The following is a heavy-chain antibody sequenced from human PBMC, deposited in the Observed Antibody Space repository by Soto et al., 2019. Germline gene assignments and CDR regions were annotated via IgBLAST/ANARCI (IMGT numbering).Heavy chain of an antibody. V-gene: IGHV1-3*01. CDR1: GYTFTSYA. J-gene: IGHJ4*02. D-gene: IGHD2-2*01. Sequence: ASVKVSCKASGYTFTSYAMHWVRQAPGQRLEWMGWINAGNGNTKYSQKFQGRVTITRDTSASTAYMELSSLRSEDTAVYYCARGLGYCISTSCYPQIDYWGQGTLVTVSS. CDR2: INAGNGNT. CDR3: ARGLGYCISTSCYPQIDY.